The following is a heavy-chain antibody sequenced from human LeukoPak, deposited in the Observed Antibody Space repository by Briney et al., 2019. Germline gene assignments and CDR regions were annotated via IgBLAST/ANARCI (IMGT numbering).Heavy chain of an antibody. D-gene: IGHD3-22*01. J-gene: IGHJ4*02. V-gene: IGHV4-4*02. CDR2: FYHSGST. CDR3: ARDPDDYDSSGYYYSY. Sequence: SETLSLTCAVSGGSISSSNWWSWVRQPPGKGLEWIGEFYHSGSTNYNPSLKSRVTISVDKSKNQFSLKLSSVTAADTAVYYCARDPDDYDSSGYYYSYWGQGTLVTVSS. CDR1: GGSISSSNW.